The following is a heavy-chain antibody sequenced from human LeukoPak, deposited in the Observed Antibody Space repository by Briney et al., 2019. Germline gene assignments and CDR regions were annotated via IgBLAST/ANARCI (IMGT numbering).Heavy chain of an antibody. Sequence: GGSLRLSCAASGFTFSSYAMHWVRQAPGKGLEWVAVISYDGSNKYYADSVKSRFTISRDNSKNTLYLQMNSLRAEDTAVYYCARDRTAMGNFDYWGQGTLVTVSS. CDR2: ISYDGSNK. V-gene: IGHV3-30*04. D-gene: IGHD5-18*01. CDR1: GFTFSSYA. J-gene: IGHJ4*02. CDR3: ARDRTAMGNFDY.